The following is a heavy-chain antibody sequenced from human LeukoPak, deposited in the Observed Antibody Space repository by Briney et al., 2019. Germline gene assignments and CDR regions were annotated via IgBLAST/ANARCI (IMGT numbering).Heavy chain of an antibody. D-gene: IGHD3-3*01. CDR2: ISGSGGST. J-gene: IGHJ5*02. CDR3: AKDPLRHIDLWSGYYLDNWFDP. V-gene: IGHV3-23*01. CDR1: GFTFSSYA. Sequence: PGGSLRLSCAASGFTFSSYAMSWVRQAPGKGLEWVSAISGSGGSTYYADSVKGRFTISRDNSKNTLYLQMNSLRAEDTAVYYCAKDPLRHIDLWSGYYLDNWFDPWGQGTLVTVSS.